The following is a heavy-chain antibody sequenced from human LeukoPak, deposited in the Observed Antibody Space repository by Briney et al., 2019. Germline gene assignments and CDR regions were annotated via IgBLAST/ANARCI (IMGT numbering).Heavy chain of an antibody. CDR3: AKDLSYGDYGAFFNY. CDR2: ISYDGSKK. CDR1: GFTFSSYG. Sequence: PGGSLRLSCAASGFTFSSYGMHWVRQAPGKGLEWVAVISYDGSKKYYADSVKGRFTISRDNSKNTLYLLMNSLGAEDTAVYYCAKDLSYGDYGAFFNYWGQGTLVTVSS. V-gene: IGHV3-30*18. J-gene: IGHJ4*02. D-gene: IGHD4-17*01.